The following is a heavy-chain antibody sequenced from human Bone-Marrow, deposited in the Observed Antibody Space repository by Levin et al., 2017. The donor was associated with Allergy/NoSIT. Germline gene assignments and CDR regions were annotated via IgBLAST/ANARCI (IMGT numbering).Heavy chain of an antibody. J-gene: IGHJ4*02. V-gene: IGHV1-46*01. CDR3: ARDALAVEMATIYFDY. CDR2: INPSGGST. CDR1: GYTFTSYY. D-gene: IGHD5-24*01. Sequence: GESLKISCKASGYTFTSYYMHWVRQAPGQGLEWMGIINPSGGSTSYAQKFQGRVTMTRDTSTSTVYMELSSLRSEDTAVYYCARDALAVEMATIYFDYWGQGTLVTVSS.